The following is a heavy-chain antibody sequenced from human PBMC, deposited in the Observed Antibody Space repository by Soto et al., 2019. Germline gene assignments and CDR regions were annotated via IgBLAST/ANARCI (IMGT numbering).Heavy chain of an antibody. J-gene: IGHJ4*02. Sequence: SETLSLTCAVHGGSFSAYYWSWIRQPPGKGLEWIGEINHSGGTSYNPSLKSRVTISVDTSKSQFSLKLTSVTAADRAVYYCARGSVDTVDSSGFHEYWGQGTPVTVSS. CDR3: ARGSVDTVDSSGFHEY. D-gene: IGHD3-22*01. CDR2: INHSGGT. CDR1: GGSFSAYY. V-gene: IGHV4-34*01.